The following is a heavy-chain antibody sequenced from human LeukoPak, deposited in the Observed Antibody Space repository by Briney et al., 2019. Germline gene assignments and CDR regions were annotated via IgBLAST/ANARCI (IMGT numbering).Heavy chain of an antibody. CDR3: ARDNYDSSGYYFD. CDR2: ISSSGSTT. Sequence: GGSLRLSCAASGFTFSSYEMNWVRQAPGKGLEWVSYISSSGSTTHYADSVKGRFTISRDNAKKSLYLQINSLRAEDTAVYYCARDNYDSSGYYFDWGQGTLVTVSS. D-gene: IGHD3-22*01. CDR1: GFTFSSYE. V-gene: IGHV3-48*03. J-gene: IGHJ4*02.